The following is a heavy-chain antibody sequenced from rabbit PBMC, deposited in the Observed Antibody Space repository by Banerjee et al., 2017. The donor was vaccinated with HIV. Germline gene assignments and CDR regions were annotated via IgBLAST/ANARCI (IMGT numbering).Heavy chain of an antibody. Sequence: QSLEESGGDLVKPGASLTLTCKASGFDFSSYYMCWVRQAPGKGLEWIACIYGGSRGTTYYASWAKGRFTISKTSSTTVTLQMTSLTAADTATYFCARDLAGVIGWNFDLWGPGTLVTVS. CDR1: GFDFSSYY. J-gene: IGHJ4*01. D-gene: IGHD4-1*01. V-gene: IGHV1S40*01. CDR2: IYGGSRGTT. CDR3: ARDLAGVIGWNFDL.